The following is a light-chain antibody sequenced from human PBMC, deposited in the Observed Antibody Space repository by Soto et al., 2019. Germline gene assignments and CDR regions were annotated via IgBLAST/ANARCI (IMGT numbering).Light chain of an antibody. CDR3: QHYNNWPFT. CDR2: GAS. V-gene: IGKV3-15*01. J-gene: IGKJ2*01. Sequence: EIVMTQSPATLSVSPGERATLSCRASQSVSSNLAWYQQKPGQAPTLLIYGASARATGIPARFSGSGSGTEFTLTISSLQSEDFAGYYCQHYNNWPFTFGQGTKLEI. CDR1: QSVSSN.